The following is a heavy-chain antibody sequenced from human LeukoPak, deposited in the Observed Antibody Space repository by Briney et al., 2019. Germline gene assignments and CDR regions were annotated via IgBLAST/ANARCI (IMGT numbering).Heavy chain of an antibody. CDR3: AKRENCSGGSCYSPHFDY. CDR2: ISGSGGST. CDR1: GFTFSSYA. J-gene: IGHJ4*02. V-gene: IGHV3-23*01. Sequence: GGSLRLSCAASGFTFSSYAMSWVRQAPGKGLEWVSAISGSGGSTYYADSVKGRFTISRDNSKNTLYLQMNSLRAEDTAVYYCAKRENCSGGSCYSPHFDYWGQGTLVTVSS. D-gene: IGHD2-15*01.